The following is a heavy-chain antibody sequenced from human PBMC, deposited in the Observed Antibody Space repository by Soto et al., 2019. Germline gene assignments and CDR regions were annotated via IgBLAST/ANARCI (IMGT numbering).Heavy chain of an antibody. Sequence: VQLVESGGGLVQPGGSLRLSCAASGFTVSSTYMSWVRQAPGKGLEWVSVIYSDGGTYYADSVKGRFTISRDNSKNAVYLQMISLRAEDAAVYYCATSTVTSQYHMGDWGKGTTVTVSS. CDR3: ATSTVTSQYHMGD. V-gene: IGHV3-66*01. J-gene: IGHJ6*03. D-gene: IGHD4-4*01. CDR1: GFTVSSTY. CDR2: IYSDGGT.